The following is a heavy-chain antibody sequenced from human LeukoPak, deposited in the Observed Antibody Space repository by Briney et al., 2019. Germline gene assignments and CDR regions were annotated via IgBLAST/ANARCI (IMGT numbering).Heavy chain of an antibody. D-gene: IGHD2-15*01. CDR2: ISGSGGST. CDR1: GFTFSSYA. Sequence: PGGSLRLSCAASGFTFSSYAMSWVRQAPGKGMVWVSAISGSGGSTYYADSVKGRFTISRDNSKNTLYLQMNSLRAEDTAVYYCAKGSIARGSCFDYWGQGTLVTVSS. J-gene: IGHJ4*02. CDR3: AKGSIARGSCFDY. V-gene: IGHV3-23*01.